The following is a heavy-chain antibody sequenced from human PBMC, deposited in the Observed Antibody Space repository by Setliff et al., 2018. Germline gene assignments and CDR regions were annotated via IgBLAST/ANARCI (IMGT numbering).Heavy chain of an antibody. CDR2: TIPVFGTT. Sequence: ASVKVSCKASGGTFRNYGISWVRQAPGQGLEWMGGTIPVFGTTDYAQKFQGRVTITTDKSTSTAHMELDSLRSEDTAVYYCARSPAVLGIVYLDPWGQGTLVTVSS. CDR1: GGTFRNYG. J-gene: IGHJ5*02. D-gene: IGHD2-15*01. V-gene: IGHV1-69*05. CDR3: ARSPAVLGIVYLDP.